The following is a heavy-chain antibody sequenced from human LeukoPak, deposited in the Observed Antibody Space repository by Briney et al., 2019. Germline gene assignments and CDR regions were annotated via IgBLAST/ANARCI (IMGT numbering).Heavy chain of an antibody. CDR3: ARGGTGGLYSGSYNKKSRYYFDY. Sequence: MASETLSLTCTVSGGSISSGGYYWSWIRQPPGKGLEWIGEINHSGSTNYNPSLKSRVTISVDTSKNQFSLKLSSVTAADTAVYYCARGGTGGLYSGSYNKKSRYYFDYWGQGTLVTVSS. V-gene: IGHV4-39*07. CDR2: INHSGST. CDR1: GGSISSGGYY. J-gene: IGHJ4*02. D-gene: IGHD1-26*01.